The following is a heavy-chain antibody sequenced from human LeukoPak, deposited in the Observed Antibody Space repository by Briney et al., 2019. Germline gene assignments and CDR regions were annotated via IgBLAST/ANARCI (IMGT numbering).Heavy chain of an antibody. V-gene: IGHV1-18*01. Sequence: ASVKVSCKASGYTFTSYGISWVRQAPGQGLEWMGWISAYNGNTNYAQKLQGRVTMTTDTSTSTAYMELRSLRSDDTAVYYCARWLVSDPYYYYYMDVWGKGTTVTVSS. D-gene: IGHD3-22*01. CDR3: ARWLVSDPYYYYYMDV. J-gene: IGHJ6*03. CDR2: ISAYNGNT. CDR1: GYTFTSYG.